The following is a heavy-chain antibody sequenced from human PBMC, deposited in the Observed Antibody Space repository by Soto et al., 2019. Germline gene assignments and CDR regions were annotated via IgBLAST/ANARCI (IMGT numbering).Heavy chain of an antibody. CDR2: IRNKANNYAT. Sequence: GGSLRLSCATSGFTFSTSAMHWVRQVSGKGLEWIARIRNKANNYATTYAPSVKGRFTISRDDSENTVYLHMNSPKIEDTAIYYCAKQIYGGNSWGQGTLVTVSS. CDR3: AKQIYGGNS. CDR1: GFTFSTSA. J-gene: IGHJ4*02. V-gene: IGHV3-73*01. D-gene: IGHD2-21*02.